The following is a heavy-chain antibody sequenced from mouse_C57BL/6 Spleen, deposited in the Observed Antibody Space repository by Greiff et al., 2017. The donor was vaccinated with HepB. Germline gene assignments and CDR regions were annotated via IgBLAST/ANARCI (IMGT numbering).Heavy chain of an antibody. J-gene: IGHJ2*01. CDR1: GFNIKDDY. CDR3: TTWRYYYGSSYDY. Sequence: VQLQQSGAELVRPGASVKLSCTASGFNIKDDYMHWVKQRPEQGLEWIGWIDPENGDTEYASKFQGKATITADTSSNTAYLQLSSLTSEDTAVYYCTTWRYYYGSSYDYWGQGTTLTVSS. CDR2: IDPENGDT. V-gene: IGHV14-4*01. D-gene: IGHD1-1*01.